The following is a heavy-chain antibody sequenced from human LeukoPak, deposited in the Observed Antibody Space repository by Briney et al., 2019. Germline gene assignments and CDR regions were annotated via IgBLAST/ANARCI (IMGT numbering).Heavy chain of an antibody. D-gene: IGHD2-2*02. Sequence: GGSLRLSCVASESTFSNYSLTWVRQAPGKGLEWVSNISKTGETNYYADSVKGRFTISRDNAKNSLFLQMNSLRVDDTAFYYCARVARQGGVEPGAIGDLWFDPRGQGTLVTISS. V-gene: IGHV3-48*04. CDR1: ESTFSNYS. CDR3: ARVARQGGVEPGAIGDLWFDP. J-gene: IGHJ5*02. CDR2: ISKTGETN.